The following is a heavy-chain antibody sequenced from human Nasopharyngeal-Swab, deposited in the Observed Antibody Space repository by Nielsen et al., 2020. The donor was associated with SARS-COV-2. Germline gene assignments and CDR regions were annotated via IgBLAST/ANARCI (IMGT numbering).Heavy chain of an antibody. Sequence: ASVKVSCKASGYTFTSYYMHWVRQAPGQGLEWMGIINPSGGSTSYAQKFQGRVTMTRDTSTSTVYMELSSLRPEDTAVYYCAREIAGRDEGDWLDPWGQGTLVTVSS. J-gene: IGHJ5*02. CDR3: AREIAGRDEGDWLDP. V-gene: IGHV1-46*01. CDR1: GYTFTSYY. D-gene: IGHD5-24*01. CDR2: INPSGGST.